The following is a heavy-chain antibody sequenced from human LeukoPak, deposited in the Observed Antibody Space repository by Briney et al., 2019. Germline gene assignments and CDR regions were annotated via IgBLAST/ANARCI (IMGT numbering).Heavy chain of an antibody. Sequence: ASVKVSCKASGGTFSSYAISWVRQAPGQGLEWMGWINPNSGGTNYAQKFQGWVIMTRDTSISTAYMELSRLRSDDTAVYYCARDRSRGQKHNWFDPWGQGTLVTVSS. V-gene: IGHV1-2*04. CDR2: INPNSGGT. CDR1: GGTFSSYA. CDR3: ARDRSRGQKHNWFDP. J-gene: IGHJ5*02.